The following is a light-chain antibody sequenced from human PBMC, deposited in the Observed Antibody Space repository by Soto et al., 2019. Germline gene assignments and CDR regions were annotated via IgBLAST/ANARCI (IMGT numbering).Light chain of an antibody. CDR3: GSYAGSYTYV. J-gene: IGLJ1*01. V-gene: IGLV2-14*03. CDR1: SSDIGRYDY. Sequence: QSALTQPASVSGSPGQSITISCTGTSSDIGRYDYVSWYQQFPGKAPKLMIYRVINRPSGVSDRFSGSKSGNSASLSISGLQPEDEASYFCGSYAGSYTYVFGTGTKLTVL. CDR2: RVI.